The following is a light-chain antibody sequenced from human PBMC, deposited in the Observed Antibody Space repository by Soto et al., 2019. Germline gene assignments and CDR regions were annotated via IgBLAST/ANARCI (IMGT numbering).Light chain of an antibody. V-gene: IGKV1-5*01. CDR3: RHYSTWT. CDR2: DAS. J-gene: IGKJ1*01. Sequence: DIQMTQSPSTLSASIGDRVTITCRASQSISRWLAWYQQKPGKAPKVLIYDASRLESGVPSRFSGSGSGTEFTLTISSLQPDDFATYYCRHYSTWTFGQGTKVDIK. CDR1: QSISRW.